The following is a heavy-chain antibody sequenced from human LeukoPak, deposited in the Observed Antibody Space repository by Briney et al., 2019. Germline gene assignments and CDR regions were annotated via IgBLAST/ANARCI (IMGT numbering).Heavy chain of an antibody. CDR2: IIPILGIA. J-gene: IGHJ4*02. D-gene: IGHD3-10*01. CDR1: GGTFSSYA. Sequence: SVKVSCKASGGTFSSYAISWVRQAPGQGLEWMGRIIPILGIADYAQKFQGRVTITADKSTSTAYTELSSLRSEDTAVYYCASQRTNYYGSGSSSYGYWGQGTLVTVSS. CDR3: ASQRTNYYGSGSSSYGY. V-gene: IGHV1-69*04.